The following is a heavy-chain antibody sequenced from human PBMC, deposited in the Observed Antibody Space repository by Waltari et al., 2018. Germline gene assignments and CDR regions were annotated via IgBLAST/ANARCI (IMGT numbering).Heavy chain of an antibody. CDR1: GYAIHRGYY. J-gene: IGHJ4*02. Sequence: QVQPQESGPALVRPSEPLSLTCDVSGYAIHRGYYWACLRQPPGQGLEWIATIYHGGDTFYNPFLKSRVNISMDTSKNQFSLKLSSVTAADTAVYHCMRQVLGYCTSAACRRLESWGQGTLVTVSS. CDR3: MRQVLGYCTSAACRRLES. CDR2: IYHGGDT. V-gene: IGHV4-38-2*01. D-gene: IGHD5-12*01.